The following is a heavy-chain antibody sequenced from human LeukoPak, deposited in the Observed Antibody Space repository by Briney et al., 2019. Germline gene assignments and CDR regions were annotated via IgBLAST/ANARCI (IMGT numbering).Heavy chain of an antibody. J-gene: IGHJ6*02. CDR2: IIPIFGTA. CDR3: ARSPPGCSSTSCASYYYYGMDV. CDR1: GGTFSSYA. V-gene: IGHV1-69*13. Sequence: SVKVSCKASGGTFSSYAISWVRQAPGQGLEWMGGIIPIFGTANYAQKFQGRVTITADEPTSTAYMELSSLRSEDTAVYYCARSPPGCSSTSCASYYYYGMDVWGQGTTVTVSS. D-gene: IGHD2-2*01.